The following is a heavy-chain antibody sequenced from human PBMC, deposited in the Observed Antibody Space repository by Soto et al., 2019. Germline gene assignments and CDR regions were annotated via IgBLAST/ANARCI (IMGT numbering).Heavy chain of an antibody. J-gene: IGHJ4*02. CDR2: MRQDGGEK. CDR1: GFTFTNYW. V-gene: IGHV3-7*04. Sequence: GGSLRLSCAASGFTFTNYWMTWVRQAPGKGLEWVANMRQDGGEKYYLDSVKGRFTISRDNAKNSVYLQMNSLRLEDTAVYYCARGEDYGPSFDSWGQGTLVTVSS. CDR3: ARGEDYGPSFDS. D-gene: IGHD4-17*01.